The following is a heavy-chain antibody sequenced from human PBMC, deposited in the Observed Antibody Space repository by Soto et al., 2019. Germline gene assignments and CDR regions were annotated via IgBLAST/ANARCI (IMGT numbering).Heavy chain of an antibody. J-gene: IGHJ4*02. Sequence: QVQLQESGPGLVKPSETLSLTCAVSGDSFSSYFCMWIRQPPGEGLESIGYLYYGRSANYNPSLKSRVTLSVDTSTNQCSLTLSSMTAADTAVYYCALRCMAVVPEYWGQGTLVTVSS. CDR3: ALRCMAVVPEY. CDR2: LYYGRSA. CDR1: GDSFSSYF. V-gene: IGHV4-59*01. D-gene: IGHD3-22*01.